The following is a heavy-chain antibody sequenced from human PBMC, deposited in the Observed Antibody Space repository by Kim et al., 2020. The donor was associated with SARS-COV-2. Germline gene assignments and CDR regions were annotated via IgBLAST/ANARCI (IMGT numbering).Heavy chain of an antibody. Sequence: GGSLRLSCAASGFTFSRSWMHWVRQAPGKGLLWVSRINIDGSSTTYADSVKGRFTISRDNAKNTVSLQMSSLRDEDTAVYYCASDLRSYASSGYMWGQG. CDR1: GFTFSRSW. CDR2: INIDGSST. CDR3: ASDLRSYASSGYM. J-gene: IGHJ4*02. V-gene: IGHV3-74*01. D-gene: IGHD3-22*01.